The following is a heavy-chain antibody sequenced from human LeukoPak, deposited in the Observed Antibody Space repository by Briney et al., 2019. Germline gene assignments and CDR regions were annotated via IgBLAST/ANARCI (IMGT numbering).Heavy chain of an antibody. V-gene: IGHV3-23*01. CDR2: ISGSGGST. J-gene: IGHJ4*02. CDR3: AKDRGLNMARGGWDY. Sequence: PGGSLRLSCAASGFTFSTCAMGWVRQAPGKGLGWVSAISGSGGSTYYADSVKGRFTVSRDNSKNTLFLEMNSLRAEDTAVYYCAKDRGLNMARGGWDYWGQGTLVTVSS. D-gene: IGHD3-10*01. CDR1: GFTFSTCA.